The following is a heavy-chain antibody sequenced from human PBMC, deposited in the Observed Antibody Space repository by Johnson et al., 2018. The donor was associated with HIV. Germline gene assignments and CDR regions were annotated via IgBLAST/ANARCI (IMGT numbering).Heavy chain of an antibody. J-gene: IGHJ3*02. D-gene: IGHD1-1*01. V-gene: IGHV3-30*19. CDR1: GFTFSSYG. Sequence: QMQLVESGGGVVQPGGSLRLSCAASGFTFSSYGMHWVRQAPGKGLEWVAVISYDGSNKYYADSVKGRFTISRDNSKNTLFLQMNSLRVEDTAVYYCARAYNYPIWGQGTMLTVSS. CDR3: ARAYNYPI. CDR2: ISYDGSNK.